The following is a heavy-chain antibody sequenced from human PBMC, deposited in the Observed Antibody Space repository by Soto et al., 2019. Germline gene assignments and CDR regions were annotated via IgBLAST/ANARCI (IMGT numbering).Heavy chain of an antibody. Sequence: EVQLVESGGGLVQPGGSLRLSCAASGITFNSYWMSWVRQAPGKGLEWVANIKQDGSARYYVDSVKGRFTISRDNAKNSLYLQMNSLRVEDTDVYYCARDGKSGGTSHDGMDVWGQGTTVTVSS. V-gene: IGHV3-7*01. CDR2: IKQDGSAR. D-gene: IGHD2-15*01. CDR1: GITFNSYW. J-gene: IGHJ6*02. CDR3: ARDGKSGGTSHDGMDV.